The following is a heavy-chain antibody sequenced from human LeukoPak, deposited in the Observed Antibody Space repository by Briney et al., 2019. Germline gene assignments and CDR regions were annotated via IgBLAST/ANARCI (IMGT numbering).Heavy chain of an antibody. J-gene: IGHJ4*02. D-gene: IGHD6-19*01. CDR1: GFTFSSYW. CDR3: ARSSYTIGWGH. Sequence: PGGSLRLSCTGSGFTFSSYWMSWVRQAPGKGLEWVANIKQDGSEKYYVDSVKGRFTISRDNAKNSLYLQMNSLRSEDTAVYYCARSSYTIGWGHWGQGTLVTVSS. CDR2: IKQDGSEK. V-gene: IGHV3-7*01.